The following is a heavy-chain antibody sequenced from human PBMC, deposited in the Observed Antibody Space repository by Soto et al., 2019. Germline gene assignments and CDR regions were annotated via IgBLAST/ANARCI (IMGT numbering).Heavy chain of an antibody. V-gene: IGHV4-34*01. CDR3: AKEGRLSGSYYISSSYYFDY. CDR1: GGSFSGYY. J-gene: IGHJ4*02. D-gene: IGHD1-26*01. CDR2: INHSGST. Sequence: PSETLALTCAVDGGSFSGYYWCWIRQPPGKGLEWIGEINHSGSTNYNPSLKSRVTISRDNSKNTLYLQMNSLRAEDTAVSYCAKEGRLSGSYYISSSYYFDYWGKGTLVTVSS.